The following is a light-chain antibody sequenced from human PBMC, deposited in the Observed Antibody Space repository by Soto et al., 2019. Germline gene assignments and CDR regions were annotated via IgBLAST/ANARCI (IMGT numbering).Light chain of an antibody. CDR1: SSDVGGYNY. Sequence: QSVLTQPASVSGSPGQSITISCTGTSSDVGGYNYVSWYQQHPGKAPKLMIYEVSNRPSGVSNRFSGSKSGNTASLTISGLQAEDEADYYCSSYKSSSDYVFGTGTKATVL. V-gene: IGLV2-14*01. CDR3: SSYKSSSDYV. J-gene: IGLJ1*01. CDR2: EVS.